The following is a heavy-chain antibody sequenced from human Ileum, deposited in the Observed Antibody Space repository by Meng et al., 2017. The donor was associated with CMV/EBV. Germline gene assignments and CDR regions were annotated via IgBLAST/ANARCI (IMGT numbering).Heavy chain of an antibody. Sequence: LTFSSYGMHWVRQAPGKGLEWVAVIWYDGSNKFHADSVKGRFTISRDNSKNTLYLEMNNLKVDDTAVYYCARVAVAASLIAGGFNYWGQGTLVTVSS. J-gene: IGHJ4*02. CDR3: ARVAVAASLIAGGFNY. D-gene: IGHD6-19*01. CDR2: IWYDGSNK. CDR1: LTFSSYG. V-gene: IGHV3-33*01.